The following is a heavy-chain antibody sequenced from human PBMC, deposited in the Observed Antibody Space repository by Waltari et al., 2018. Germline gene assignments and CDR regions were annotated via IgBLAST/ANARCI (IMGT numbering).Heavy chain of an antibody. CDR2: ISYDGSNK. CDR1: GFTFSSSA. Sequence: QVQLVESGGGVVQPGRSLRRACAASGFTFSSSAMHWVRQAPGKGREWVAVISYDGSNKYYADSVKGRFTISRDNSKNTLYLQMNSLRAEDTAVYYCATLDIVVVPAVSGGYYYGMDVWGQGTTVTVSS. V-gene: IGHV3-30-3*01. D-gene: IGHD2-2*03. CDR3: ATLDIVVVPAVSGGYYYGMDV. J-gene: IGHJ6*02.